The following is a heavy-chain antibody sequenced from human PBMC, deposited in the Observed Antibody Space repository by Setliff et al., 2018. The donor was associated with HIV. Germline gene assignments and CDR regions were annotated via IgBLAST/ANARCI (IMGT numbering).Heavy chain of an antibody. CDR1: GDSITNSFYF. CDR2: IYYGGII. Sequence: ASETLSLTCTVSGDSITNSFYFWAWIRQPPGKGLEWIGSIYYGGIIDYNPSLKSRVTISVDTPKNQFSLRLDSVTAADTAIHYCARDQYYYDTSGYYRGSAFDFWGQGTLVTVSS. J-gene: IGHJ4*02. CDR3: ARDQYYYDTSGYYRGSAFDF. D-gene: IGHD3-22*01. V-gene: IGHV4-39*02.